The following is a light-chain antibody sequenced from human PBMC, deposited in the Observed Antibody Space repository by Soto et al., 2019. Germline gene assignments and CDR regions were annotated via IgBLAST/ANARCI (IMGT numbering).Light chain of an antibody. J-gene: IGKJ3*01. Sequence: EILLTQSPATLSLSPGERATLSCRASQTVNNFFAWYQQKPGQAPRLLIYDASYRATGIPARFSGSGSGTDLTLTISSLAAEDSPINYCQQRGSWPDTLAPGTNVDIK. CDR2: DAS. CDR3: QQRGSWPDT. V-gene: IGKV3-11*01. CDR1: QTVNNF.